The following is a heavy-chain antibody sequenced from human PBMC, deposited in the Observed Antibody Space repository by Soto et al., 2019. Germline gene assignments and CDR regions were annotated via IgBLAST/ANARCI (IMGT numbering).Heavy chain of an antibody. CDR2: IYWDDDK. CDR3: AHRRVTGVSAEFDY. D-gene: IGHD2-21*01. J-gene: IGHJ4*02. Sequence: QITLKESGPTLVKPTQTLTLTCTFSGFSLSTSGVGVGWIRQPPGKALEWLALIYWDDDKRYSPSLKSRLTITKDTSKNPVVLTMTNMDPVDTATYYCAHRRVTGVSAEFDYWGQGTLVTVSS. CDR1: GFSLSTSGVG. V-gene: IGHV2-5*02.